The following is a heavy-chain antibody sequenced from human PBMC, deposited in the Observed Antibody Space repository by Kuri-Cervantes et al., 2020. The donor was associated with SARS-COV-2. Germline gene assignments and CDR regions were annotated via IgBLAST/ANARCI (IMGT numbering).Heavy chain of an antibody. V-gene: IGHV4-34*01. J-gene: IGHJ4*02. CDR3: ARHFRSSTSCFDY. D-gene: IGHD2-2*01. Sequence: SETLSLTCAVYGGSFSDYYWTWIRQPPGKGLEWIGEIHHSGSTYYNPSLKSRVTISVDTSKNQFSLKLSSVTAADTAVYYCARHFRSSTSCFDYWGQGTLVTVSS. CDR1: GGSFSDYY. CDR2: IHHSGST.